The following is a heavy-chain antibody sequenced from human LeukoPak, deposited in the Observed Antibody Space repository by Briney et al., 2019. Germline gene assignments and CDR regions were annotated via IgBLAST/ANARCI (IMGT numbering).Heavy chain of an antibody. CDR3: ARGRIAARGRSYYYYYMDV. Sequence: SETLSLPCAVYGGSFSGYYWSWIRQPPGKGLEWIGEINHSGSTNYNPSLKSRVTISVDTSKNQFSLKLSSVTAADTAVYYCARGRIAARGRSYYYYYMDVWGKGTTVTVSS. D-gene: IGHD6-6*01. CDR2: INHSGST. V-gene: IGHV4-34*01. J-gene: IGHJ6*03. CDR1: GGSFSGYY.